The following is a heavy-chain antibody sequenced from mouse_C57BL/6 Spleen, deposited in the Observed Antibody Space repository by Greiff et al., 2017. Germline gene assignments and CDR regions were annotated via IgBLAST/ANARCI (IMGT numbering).Heavy chain of an antibody. CDR3: ARERGITTVVATPSYAMDY. CDR2: INYDGSST. V-gene: IGHV5-16*01. D-gene: IGHD1-1*01. J-gene: IGHJ4*01. Sequence: EVMLVESEGGLVQPGSSMKLSCTASGFTFSDYYMAWVRQVPEKGLEWVANINYDGSSTYYLDSLKSRFIISRDNAKNILYLQMSSLKSEDTATYYCARERGITTVVATPSYAMDYWGQGTSVTVSS. CDR1: GFTFSDYY.